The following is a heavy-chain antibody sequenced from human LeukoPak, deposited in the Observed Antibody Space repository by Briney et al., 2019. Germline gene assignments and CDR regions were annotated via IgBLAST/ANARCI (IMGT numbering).Heavy chain of an antibody. Sequence: PGGSLRLSCAASGFTVSSNYMSWVRQAPGKGLEWVSVLYSGGSTYYADSVKGGFTISRDNSKNTLYLQMNSLRAEDTAVYYCARSRGAGPAAYFDYWGQGTLITVSS. J-gene: IGHJ4*02. CDR1: GFTVSSNY. V-gene: IGHV3-53*01. D-gene: IGHD6-19*01. CDR2: LYSGGST. CDR3: ARSRGAGPAAYFDY.